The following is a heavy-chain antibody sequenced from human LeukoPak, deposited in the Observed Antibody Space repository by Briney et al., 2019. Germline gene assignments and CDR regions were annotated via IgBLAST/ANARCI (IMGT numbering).Heavy chain of an antibody. Sequence: GGSLRLSCAVSGFTFSSDWMIWVRQAPGKGLEWVANINPDGSEKNYVDSVRGRFTISRDNAKNSLYLQMNSLRAEDTALYYCARDDYYGSGSYYNWFDPWGQGTLVTVSS. J-gene: IGHJ5*02. CDR3: ARDDYYGSGSYYNWFDP. CDR2: INPDGSEK. D-gene: IGHD3-10*01. V-gene: IGHV3-7*03. CDR1: GFTFSSDW.